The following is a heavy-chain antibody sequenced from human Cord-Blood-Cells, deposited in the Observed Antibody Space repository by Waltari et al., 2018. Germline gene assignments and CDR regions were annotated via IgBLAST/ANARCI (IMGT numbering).Heavy chain of an antibody. Sequence: QVQLVQSGAEVKKPGASVKVSCKVSGYTLTELSMHWVRQAPGKGLEWMGGFGPGAGETNDAQKFQGRVTMTEDTSTDTAYMELSSLRSEDAAVYYCATDSSSWYLAFDIWGQGTMVTVSS. CDR2: FGPGAGET. V-gene: IGHV1-24*01. CDR1: GYTLTELS. J-gene: IGHJ3*02. D-gene: IGHD6-13*01. CDR3: ATDSSSWYLAFDI.